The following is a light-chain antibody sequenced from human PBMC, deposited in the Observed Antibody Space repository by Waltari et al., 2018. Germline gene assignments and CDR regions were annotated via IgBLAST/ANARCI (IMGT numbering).Light chain of an antibody. CDR2: GAS. J-gene: IGKJ2*01. V-gene: IGKV3-15*01. Sequence: EIVMTQSPATLSVSPGERATLSCRASQSVSSNLAWYQQKPGQAPRLLIYGASTRATGIPARFSGSGSGTEFTLTNSSLQSEDFAVYYCQQYNNWPPKYTFGQGTKLEIK. CDR3: QQYNNWPPKYT. CDR1: QSVSSN.